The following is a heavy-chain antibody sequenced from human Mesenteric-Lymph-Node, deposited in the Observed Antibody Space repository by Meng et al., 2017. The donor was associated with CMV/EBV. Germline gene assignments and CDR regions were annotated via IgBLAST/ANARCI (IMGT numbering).Heavy chain of an antibody. CDR2: IRSKANSYAT. Sequence: GESLKISCAASGFTFSGSAIHWVRQASGKGLEWVGRIRSKANSYATVYAASVKGRFNISRDDSKNTAYLQMNSLKTEDTAVYYCTRLRAADDIRKNYYYYGMDVWGQGTTVTVSS. CDR3: TRLRAADDIRKNYYYYGMDV. J-gene: IGHJ6*02. V-gene: IGHV3-73*01. D-gene: IGHD3-9*01. CDR1: GFTFSGSA.